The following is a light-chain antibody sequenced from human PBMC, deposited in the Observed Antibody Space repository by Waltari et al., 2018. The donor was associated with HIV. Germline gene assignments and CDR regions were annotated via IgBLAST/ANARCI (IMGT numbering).Light chain of an antibody. J-gene: IGKJ4*01. CDR1: QSVTSTF. CDR3: QQYSRSPLT. Sequence: EIVLTQSPGTLSLSPGERATLFCRTSQSVTSTFLAWYQQKPGQAPRLLIHGASSRATGIPDRFSGSGSGTDFTLTISRLEPEDFAVYYCQQYSRSPLTFGGGTKVEIK. V-gene: IGKV3-20*01. CDR2: GAS.